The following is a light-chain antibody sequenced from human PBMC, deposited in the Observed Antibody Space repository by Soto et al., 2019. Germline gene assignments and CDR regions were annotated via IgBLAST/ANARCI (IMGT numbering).Light chain of an antibody. CDR2: ESS. Sequence: DIQMTQSPSTLSASVGDRVTITCRASQSLSSSLAWYQQKPGRAPKLLIYESSTLDSGVPSRFSGSGSGTEFTLTISSLQPDDFATYYCRQSKSYLFTFGQGTKVEVK. J-gene: IGKJ2*01. V-gene: IGKV1-5*01. CDR1: QSLSSS. CDR3: RQSKSYLFT.